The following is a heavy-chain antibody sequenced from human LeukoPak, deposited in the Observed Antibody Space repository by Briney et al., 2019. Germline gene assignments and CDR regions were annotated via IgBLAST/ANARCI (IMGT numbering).Heavy chain of an antibody. CDR2: IYTSGST. V-gene: IGHV4-39*07. Sequence: SETLSLTCTVSGGSISSSSYYWGWIRQPPGKGLEWIGSIYTSGSTNYNPSLKSRVTISVDTSKNQFSLKLSSVTAADTAVYYCARVESGGPLDYWGQGTLVTVSS. J-gene: IGHJ4*02. CDR3: ARVESGGPLDY. D-gene: IGHD1-26*01. CDR1: GGSISSSSYY.